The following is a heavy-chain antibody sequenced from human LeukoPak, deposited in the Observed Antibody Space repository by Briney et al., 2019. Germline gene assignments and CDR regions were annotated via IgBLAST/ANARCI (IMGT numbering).Heavy chain of an antibody. CDR2: ISYDGSNK. V-gene: IGHV3-30*18. Sequence: GGSLRLSCAASGFTFSSYGMHWVRQAPGKGLEWVAVISYDGSNKYYADSVKGRFTISRDNSKNTLYLQMNSLRAEDTAVYYCAKNDGCSGWYLSWGQGTLVTVSS. D-gene: IGHD6-19*01. CDR1: GFTFSSYG. CDR3: AKNDGCSGWYLS. J-gene: IGHJ4*02.